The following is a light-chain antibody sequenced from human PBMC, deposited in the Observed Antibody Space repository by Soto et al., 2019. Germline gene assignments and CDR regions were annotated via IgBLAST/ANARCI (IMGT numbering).Light chain of an antibody. CDR3: QQYGSSPRA. CDR2: GAS. CDR1: QSISSNY. V-gene: IGKV3-20*01. Sequence: ENVLTQSPGTLSLSPGERATLSCRASQSISSNYLAWYQQKPGQAPRLIIYGASSRATGIPDRFSGSGSGKEFTLTISRLEPEDFAVYYCQQYGSSPRAFGQGTKLEIK. J-gene: IGKJ2*01.